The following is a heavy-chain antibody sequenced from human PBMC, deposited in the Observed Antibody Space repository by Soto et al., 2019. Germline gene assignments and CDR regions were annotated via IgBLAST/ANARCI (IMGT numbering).Heavy chain of an antibody. Sequence: EVQLVESGGGLVKPGGSLRLSCAASGFTFSNTWMTWVRQAPGKELEWVGRIKSKAEGGTTDYAAPVKGRFTISRDDSKNTLFLEMNSLKSEDTAVYYCATGAGRPADHFDWWGQGTLVTVSS. CDR1: GFTFSNTW. J-gene: IGHJ4*02. CDR3: ATGAGRPADHFDW. D-gene: IGHD3-10*01. CDR2: IKSKAEGGTT. V-gene: IGHV3-15*01.